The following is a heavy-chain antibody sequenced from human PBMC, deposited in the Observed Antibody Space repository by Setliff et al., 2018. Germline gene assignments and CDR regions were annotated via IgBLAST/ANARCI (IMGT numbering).Heavy chain of an antibody. V-gene: IGHV4-4*08. Sequence: PSETLSLTCSVSGGSISGYYWSWLRQPPGKGLEWIGYIYNNGRTTYHPALKRRVTMSVDTSKNQLSLTLRSVTAADTAVYYCARDWRGETVNLGYMDVWGKGTTVTVSS. CDR3: ARDWRGETVNLGYMDV. CDR1: GGSISGYY. CDR2: IYNNGRT. D-gene: IGHD3-16*01. J-gene: IGHJ6*03.